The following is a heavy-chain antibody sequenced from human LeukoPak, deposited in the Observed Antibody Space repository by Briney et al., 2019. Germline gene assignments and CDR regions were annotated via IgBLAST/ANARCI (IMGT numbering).Heavy chain of an antibody. J-gene: IGHJ4*02. D-gene: IGHD5-18*01. CDR2: IYYSWST. CDR3: ARGNSYGGPFDY. Sequence: SQTLSLTCTVSGGSISSGGYYWSWIRQNPGRGLEWIGYIYYSWSTYYNPSLKCRVTISVAPSMNQFSLKLSSVTAADTAVYYCARGNSYGGPFDYWGQGTLVTVSS. V-gene: IGHV4-31*03. CDR1: GGSISSGGYY.